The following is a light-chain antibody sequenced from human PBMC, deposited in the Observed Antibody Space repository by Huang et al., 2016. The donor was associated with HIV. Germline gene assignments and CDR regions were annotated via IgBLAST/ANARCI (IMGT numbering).Light chain of an antibody. Sequence: EIVMTQSPATLSVSPGQRVTLSCRANRSVSTNLAWYQQRHGQAPRLLIYGSSTRAAVIPARFSGSGSGTYFSLTISSLQSEDFALYYCHQYNNWLLSFGGGTRV. CDR1: RSVSTN. J-gene: IGKJ4*01. CDR3: HQYNNWLLS. V-gene: IGKV3-15*01. CDR2: GSS.